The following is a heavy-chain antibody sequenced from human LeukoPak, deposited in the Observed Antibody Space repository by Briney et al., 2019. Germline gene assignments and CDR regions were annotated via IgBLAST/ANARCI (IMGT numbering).Heavy chain of an antibody. CDR3: SFSSVWTGFFQY. D-gene: IGHD3-22*01. CDR2: IYSDGST. J-gene: IGHJ1*01. V-gene: IGHV3-53*01. CDR1: GFTISSNQ. Sequence: PGGSLRLSCAASGFTISSNQMSWVRQAPGKGLEWASAIYSDGSTYYADSVKGRFTISGDNSKNTLYLQMNSLRVEDTAVYFCSFSSVWTGFFQYWGQGTLVTVSS.